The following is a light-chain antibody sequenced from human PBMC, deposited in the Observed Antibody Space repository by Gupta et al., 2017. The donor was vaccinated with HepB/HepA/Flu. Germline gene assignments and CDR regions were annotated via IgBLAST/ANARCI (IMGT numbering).Light chain of an antibody. CDR3: QQDRSCRT. Sequence: EIVLTQSPGTLSLSPGERATLSCRASQSVSSSSLAWYQQKPGQAPRLLIYGASSRATGIPARFSGSGSGTDFTLTISRLEPEDFAVYYCQQDRSCRTFGEGTKVEIK. CDR1: QSVSSSS. V-gene: IGKV3-20*01. J-gene: IGKJ1*01. CDR2: GAS.